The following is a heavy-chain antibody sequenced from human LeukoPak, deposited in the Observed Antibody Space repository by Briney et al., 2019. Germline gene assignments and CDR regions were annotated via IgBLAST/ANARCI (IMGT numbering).Heavy chain of an antibody. D-gene: IGHD2-21*02. Sequence: SETLSLACTVCGRSISSSNYHWGWIRKPPGKGLEWIGNICYSGSTHYNPSLKSRVTISVDTSKNQFSLKLNSVTAADTAVYHCAGLEVGTATIDYWGQGTLVTVSS. CDR3: AGLEVGTATIDY. V-gene: IGHV4-39*01. J-gene: IGHJ4*02. CDR1: GRSISSSNYH. CDR2: ICYSGST.